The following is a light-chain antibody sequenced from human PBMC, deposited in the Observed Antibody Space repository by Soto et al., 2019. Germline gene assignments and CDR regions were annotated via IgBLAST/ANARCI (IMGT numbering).Light chain of an antibody. V-gene: IGLV2-14*01. Sequence: QSVLTQPASVSGSPGQSITISCTGTSSDVGGYNYVSWYQRHPGKAPKLMIYDVSNRPSGVSNRFSGSKSGNTASLTISGLQAEDEADYYCSSYTSSSTLNYVFGTGNKVTVL. CDR2: DVS. J-gene: IGLJ1*01. CDR1: SSDVGGYNY. CDR3: SSYTSSSTLNYV.